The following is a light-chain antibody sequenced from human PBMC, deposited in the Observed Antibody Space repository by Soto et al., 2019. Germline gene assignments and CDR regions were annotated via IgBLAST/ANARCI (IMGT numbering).Light chain of an antibody. V-gene: IGKV3-15*01. CDR3: QQYNEWPLT. J-gene: IGKJ4*01. CDR2: GVS. CDR1: QSVGSN. Sequence: EIVRTQSPATLSVSPGERATLSCRASQSVGSNLAWYQQKPGQAPRLLIYGVSARATAIPASFSGSGSGTDFTLTISSLQSEDFAVYYCQQYNEWPLTFGGGTRWIS.